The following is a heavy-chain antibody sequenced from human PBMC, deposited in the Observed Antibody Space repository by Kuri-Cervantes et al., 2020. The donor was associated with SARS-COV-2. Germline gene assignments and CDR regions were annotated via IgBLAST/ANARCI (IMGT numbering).Heavy chain of an antibody. V-gene: IGHV3-23*01. CDR3: AKEGFFYGSGRHFDY. D-gene: IGHD3-10*01. Sequence: GGSLRLSCAASGFSFSSYAMSWVRQAPGKGLEWVSAISGSGGSTYYADSVKGRFTITRDNSKNTLYLQMNSLRAEDTAVYYCAKEGFFYGSGRHFDYWGQGTLVTVSS. CDR1: GFSFSSYA. J-gene: IGHJ4*02. CDR2: ISGSGGST.